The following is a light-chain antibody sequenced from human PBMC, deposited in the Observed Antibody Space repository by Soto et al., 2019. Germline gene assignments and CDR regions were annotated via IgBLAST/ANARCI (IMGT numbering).Light chain of an antibody. CDR3: QQSYSTPLT. J-gene: IGKJ3*01. CDR2: AAS. CDR1: QSISSY. Sequence: DIQMTQSPSSLSASVGDRVTITCRASQSISSYLNWYQQKPGKAPKLLSYAASSLQSGVPSRFSGSGSGTDFTLIMSSLQPEDFATYYCQQSYSTPLTFGPGTKVDIK. V-gene: IGKV1-39*01.